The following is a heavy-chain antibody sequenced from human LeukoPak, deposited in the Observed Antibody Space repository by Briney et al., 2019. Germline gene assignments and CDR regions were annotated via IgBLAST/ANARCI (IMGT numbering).Heavy chain of an antibody. CDR1: GGSISSGDYY. J-gene: IGHJ4*02. CDR2: IYYSGST. Sequence: SETLSLTCTVSGGSISSGDYYWSWIRQPPGTGLGWIGYIYYSGSTYYNPSLKSRVTISVDTSKNQSSLKLSSVTAADTAVYYCAREPRTTVTTDYWGQGTLVTVSS. V-gene: IGHV4-30-4*01. CDR3: AREPRTTVTTDY. D-gene: IGHD4-17*01.